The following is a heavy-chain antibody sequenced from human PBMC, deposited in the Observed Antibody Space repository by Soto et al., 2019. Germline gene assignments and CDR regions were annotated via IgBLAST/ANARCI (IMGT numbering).Heavy chain of an antibody. CDR2: IYWDDAK. Sequence: QITLKESGPTLVKPTQTLTLTCTFSGFSVSTSRVGVGWIRQPPGKALEWLAVIYWDDAKTYRPSLKSRLTITKDTSKNQVALTLTNTDPVDTATYYCAHAFGGRSLYWGQGTLVTVSS. D-gene: IGHD1-26*01. V-gene: IGHV2-5*02. J-gene: IGHJ4*02. CDR1: GFSVSTSRVG. CDR3: AHAFGGRSLY.